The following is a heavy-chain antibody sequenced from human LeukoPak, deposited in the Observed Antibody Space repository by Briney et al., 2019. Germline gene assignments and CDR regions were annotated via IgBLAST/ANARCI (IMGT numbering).Heavy chain of an antibody. CDR3: ARGSYPLDY. CDR1: GGSFSDYY. V-gene: IGHV4-34*01. CDR2: IDHSGRT. J-gene: IGHJ4*02. Sequence: SETLSLTCAVFGGSFSDYYWSWVRQPPGKGLEWIGEIDHSGRTNCNPSLKSRLTISIDTSKNQFSLKLSSVTAADTAVYYCARGSYPLDYWGQGTLVTVSS. D-gene: IGHD1-26*01.